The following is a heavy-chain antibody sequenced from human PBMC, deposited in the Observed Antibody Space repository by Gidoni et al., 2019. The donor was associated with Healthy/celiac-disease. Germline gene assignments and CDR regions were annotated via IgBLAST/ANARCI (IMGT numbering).Heavy chain of an antibody. Sequence: EVQLLESGGGLVQPGGSLRLSCAASGFTFRSSAMSWVRQAPGKGMEWVSAIRGSGGSTYYADSGKGRFTISRDNSKNTLYLQMNSLRAEDTAVYYCAKESGVAVPPYYFDYWGQGTLVTVSS. CDR2: IRGSGGST. V-gene: IGHV3-23*01. CDR1: GFTFRSSA. D-gene: IGHD2-15*01. CDR3: AKESGVAVPPYYFDY. J-gene: IGHJ4*02.